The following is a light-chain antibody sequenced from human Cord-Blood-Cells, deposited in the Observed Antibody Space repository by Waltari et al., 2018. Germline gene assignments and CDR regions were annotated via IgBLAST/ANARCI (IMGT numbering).Light chain of an antibody. V-gene: IGLV2-23*01. CDR3: CSYAGSSTWV. CDR1: SGDVGSYNL. Sequence: QSALTQPASASGSPGQSITISCTGTSGDVGSYNLVSWYQQNPGKAPKLMIYSGSKRPSGVSNRFSGSKSGNTASQTISGLQAEDEADYYCCSYAGSSTWVFGGGTKLTVL. J-gene: IGLJ3*02. CDR2: SGS.